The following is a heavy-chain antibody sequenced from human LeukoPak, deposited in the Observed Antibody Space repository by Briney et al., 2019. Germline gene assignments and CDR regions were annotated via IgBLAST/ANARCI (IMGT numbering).Heavy chain of an antibody. CDR1: GYTFTSYA. Sequence: ASVKVSCKASGYTFTSYAMRWVRQAPGQRLEWMGWINAGNGNTKYSQKFQGRVTITRDTSASTAYMELSSLRSEDTAVYYCARDMYYYDSSGYYPLGYWGQGTLVTVSS. V-gene: IGHV1-3*01. J-gene: IGHJ4*02. CDR2: INAGNGNT. D-gene: IGHD3-22*01. CDR3: ARDMYYYDSSGYYPLGY.